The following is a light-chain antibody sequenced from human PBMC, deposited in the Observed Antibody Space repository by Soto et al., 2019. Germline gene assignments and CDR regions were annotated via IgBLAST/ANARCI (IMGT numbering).Light chain of an antibody. CDR2: EVS. J-gene: IGLJ1*01. CDR3: SSYKSSTTYV. Sequence: QSVLTQPPSVSGSPGQSVAISCTGTSSDVGSYNRVSWYQQPPGTAPKVMIYEVSNRPSGVPDRFSGSKSGNTASLTISGLQAEDEADYYCSSYKSSTTYVFGPGTKVTV. CDR1: SSDVGSYNR. V-gene: IGLV2-18*02.